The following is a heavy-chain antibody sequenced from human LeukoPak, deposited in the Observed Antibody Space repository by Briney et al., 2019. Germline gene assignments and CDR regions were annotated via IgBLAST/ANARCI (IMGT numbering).Heavy chain of an antibody. CDR2: IYYSGTT. Sequence: SETLSLTCTVSGGSISYYYWSWIRQSPGKGLEGIGYIYYSGTTNYNPSLKSRVPISVDTSKHQFSLQLRSVTAADTAVYYCAREDPQTTVPEGMDVWGQGTTVTVSS. D-gene: IGHD4-17*01. V-gene: IGHV4-59*01. CDR1: GGSISYYY. J-gene: IGHJ6*02. CDR3: AREDPQTTVPEGMDV.